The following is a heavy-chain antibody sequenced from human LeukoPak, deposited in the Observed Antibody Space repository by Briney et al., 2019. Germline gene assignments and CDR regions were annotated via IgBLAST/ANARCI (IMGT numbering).Heavy chain of an antibody. V-gene: IGHV3-21*01. CDR2: ISGITTYI. CDR1: GFTFRTYA. CDR3: ARYYGSGSPPFDS. Sequence: GRSLRLSCAASGFTFRTYAMNWVRQAPGEGLEWVSSISGITTYIYYADSVKGRFTISRDNAKNSLYLQMNSLRAEDTAVYYCARYYGSGSPPFDSWGQGTLVTVSS. J-gene: IGHJ4*02. D-gene: IGHD3-10*01.